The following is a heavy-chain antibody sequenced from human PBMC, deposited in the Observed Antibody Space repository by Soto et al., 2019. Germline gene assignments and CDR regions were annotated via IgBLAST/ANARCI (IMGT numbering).Heavy chain of an antibody. CDR1: EFTFSSYW. CDR2: INSDGSST. J-gene: IGHJ4*02. CDR3: ARALYSSRWDDYFDN. D-gene: IGHD6-13*01. Sequence: VGPLRLCCAASEFTFSSYWVRWVSKAPGKGLVWVSRINSDGSSTSYADSVKGRFTISRDNAKNTLYLQMNSLRAEDTAVYYCARALYSSRWDDYFDNWGQGTPVTVSS. V-gene: IGHV3-74*01.